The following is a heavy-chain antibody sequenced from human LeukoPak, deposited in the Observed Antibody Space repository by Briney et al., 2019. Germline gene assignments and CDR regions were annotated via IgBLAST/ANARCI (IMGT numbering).Heavy chain of an antibody. CDR3: ASGYGYFQH. J-gene: IGHJ1*01. V-gene: IGHV4-34*01. CDR1: GGSFSGYY. Sequence: SETLSLTCAVYGGSFSGYYWSWIRQPPGKGLEWIGEINHSGSTNYNPSLKSRVTISVDTSKNQFSLKLSSVTAADTAVYYCASGYGYFQHWGQGTLVTVSS. CDR2: INHSGST. D-gene: IGHD3-10*01.